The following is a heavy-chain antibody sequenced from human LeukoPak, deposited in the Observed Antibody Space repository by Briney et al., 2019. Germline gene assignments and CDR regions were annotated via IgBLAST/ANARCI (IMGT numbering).Heavy chain of an antibody. V-gene: IGHV3-74*01. CDR1: GFTFSSYW. D-gene: IGHD6-19*01. CDR2: INSDASTT. CDR3: ARAARHYDSGWYAFDF. Sequence: PGVSLRLSCAASGFTFSSYWMHWVRQAPGKGLVWVSRINSDASTTTYADSVEGRCTISRDNAKNTLYLQMRSLRAEDTAVYYCARAARHYDSGWYAFDFWGQGTLVTVSS. J-gene: IGHJ4*02.